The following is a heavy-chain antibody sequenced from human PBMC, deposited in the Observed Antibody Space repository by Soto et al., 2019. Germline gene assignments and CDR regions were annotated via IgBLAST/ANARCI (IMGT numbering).Heavy chain of an antibody. CDR3: ARAMARGEHAFDI. CDR1: GGSISSGGYY. Sequence: QVQLQESGPGLVKPSQTLSLTCTVSGGSISSGGYYWSWIRQHPGKGLEWIGYIYYSGSTYYNPSLKSRVNLSVDTSKNQFSLKLNPVTGADTAVYYCARAMARGEHAFDIWGQGTMVTVSS. D-gene: IGHD3-16*01. CDR2: IYYSGST. V-gene: IGHV4-31*03. J-gene: IGHJ3*02.